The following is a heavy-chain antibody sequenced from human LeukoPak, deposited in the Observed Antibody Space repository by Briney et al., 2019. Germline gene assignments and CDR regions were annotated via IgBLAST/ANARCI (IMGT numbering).Heavy chain of an antibody. Sequence: SVKVSCKASGGTFSSYAISWVRQAPGQGLEWMGGIIPIFGTANYAQKFQGRVTISADESTSTAYMELSSLRSEDTAVYYCAREVGASNYFDYWGQGTLVTVSS. CDR3: AREVGASNYFDY. D-gene: IGHD1-26*01. CDR1: GGTFSSYA. J-gene: IGHJ4*02. V-gene: IGHV1-69*13. CDR2: IIPIFGTA.